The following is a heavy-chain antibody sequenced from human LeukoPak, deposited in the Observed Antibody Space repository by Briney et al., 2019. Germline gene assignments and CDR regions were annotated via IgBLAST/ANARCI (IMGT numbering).Heavy chain of an antibody. J-gene: IGHJ4*02. Sequence: GESLRLSCAASGFTFSSYAMSWVRQAPGKGLEWVSGISGSGVSTYYADAVKGRFTISGDNSKNTLYLQMNGLRAEDTAIYYCAKEPWLSARHFDYWGQGTLVTVSS. CDR1: GFTFSSYA. CDR2: ISGSGVST. D-gene: IGHD3-22*01. CDR3: AKEPWLSARHFDY. V-gene: IGHV3-23*01.